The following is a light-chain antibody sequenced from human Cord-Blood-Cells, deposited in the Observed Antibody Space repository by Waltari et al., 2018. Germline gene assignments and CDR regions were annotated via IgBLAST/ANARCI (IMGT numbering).Light chain of an antibody. V-gene: IGLV2-23*01. J-gene: IGLJ2*01. Sequence: QSALTQPASVSGSPGQSITILCTGTSSDVGSYNLVSWYQQHPGNAPKLMIYEGSKPPSEVSNRFSGSKSGNTASLTISGIQAKDEADYYCCSYAGSSTLVFGGGTKLTV. CDR2: EGS. CDR1: SSDVGSYNL. CDR3: CSYAGSSTLV.